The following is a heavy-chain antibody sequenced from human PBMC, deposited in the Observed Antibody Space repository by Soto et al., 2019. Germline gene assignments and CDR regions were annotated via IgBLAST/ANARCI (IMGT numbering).Heavy chain of an antibody. V-gene: IGHV1-18*01. D-gene: IGHD4-17*01. CDR2: ISAYNGKT. CDR1: GYTFTSYG. Sequence: QVQLVQSGAEVKKPGASVKVSCKASGYTFTSYGINWVRQAPGQVLEWMGWISAYNGKTNYEQKLQGRVTMTTDTFTGTASMGLRSLRSEASAVYCCGRELHGDPYYWGQGSLVTVSS. CDR3: GRELHGDPYY. J-gene: IGHJ4*02.